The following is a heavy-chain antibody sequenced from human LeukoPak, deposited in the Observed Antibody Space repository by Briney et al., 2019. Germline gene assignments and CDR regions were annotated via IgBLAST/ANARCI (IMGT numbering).Heavy chain of an antibody. CDR3: ARGEYSSSTWFDY. V-gene: IGHV4-30-4*08. D-gene: IGHD6-6*01. Sequence: PSETLSLTCTVSGGSISSGGYYWSWIRQPPGKGLEWIGYIYYSGSTYYNPSLKSRVTISVDTSKNQFSLKLSSVTAADTAVYYCARGEYSSSTWFDYWGQGTQVTVSS. CDR1: GGSISSGGYY. J-gene: IGHJ4*02. CDR2: IYYSGST.